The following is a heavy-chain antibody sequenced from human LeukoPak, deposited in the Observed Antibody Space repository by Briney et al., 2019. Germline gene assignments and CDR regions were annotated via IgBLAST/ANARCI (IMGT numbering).Heavy chain of an antibody. CDR3: ASNYYGSGSSFDY. V-gene: IGHV3-66*01. Sequence: GGSLRLSCAASGFTVSSNYMSWVRQAPGKGLEWVSVIYSGGSTYYADSVKGRFTISRDNSKNTLYLQMNSLRAEDTAVYYCASNYYGSGSSFDYWGQGTLVTVSS. D-gene: IGHD3-10*01. CDR1: GFTVSSNY. J-gene: IGHJ4*02. CDR2: IYSGGST.